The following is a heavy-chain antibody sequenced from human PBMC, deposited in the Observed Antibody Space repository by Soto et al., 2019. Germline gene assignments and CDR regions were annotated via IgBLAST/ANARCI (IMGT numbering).Heavy chain of an antibody. V-gene: IGHV4-61*01. J-gene: IGHJ6*02. Sequence: PSETLSLTCTVSGGSVSSGSYYWSWIRQPPGKGLEWIGYIDYSGSTNYNPSLKSRVTISVDTSKNQFSLKLSSVTAADTAVYYCVGGYCGGDCSIWEFYSYYGMDVWGQGNTVTVSS. CDR2: IDYSGST. D-gene: IGHD2-21*02. CDR1: GGSVSSGSYY. CDR3: VGGYCGGDCSIWEFYSYYGMDV.